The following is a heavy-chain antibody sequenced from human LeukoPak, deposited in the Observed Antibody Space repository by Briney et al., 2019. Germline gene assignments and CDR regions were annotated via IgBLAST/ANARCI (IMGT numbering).Heavy chain of an antibody. Sequence: PPETVSLTCAVYSVSFSGYYWSWMRQPLGKGRVWIGEINHSGSTNYNPSLESRVTISVDTSKNQFSLKLSSVTAADTAYYYRVSQCEHGKIVGNTPSYFYIDVWGKGTTVTVSS. CDR2: INHSGST. CDR3: VSQCEHGKIVGNTPSYFYIDV. CDR1: SVSFSGYY. D-gene: IGHD2/OR15-2a*01. J-gene: IGHJ6*03. V-gene: IGHV4-34*01.